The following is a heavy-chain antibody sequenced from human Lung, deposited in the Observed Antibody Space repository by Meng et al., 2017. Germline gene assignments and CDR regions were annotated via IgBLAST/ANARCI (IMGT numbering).Heavy chain of an antibody. Sequence: QVQLQQGGAGLLKPSEPLSLTCVVSGGSFSDYYWSWIRQPPGKGLEWIGEINHSGSTNYNPSLESRATISVDTSQNNLSLKLSSVTAADSAVYYCARGPTTMAHDFDYWGQGTLVTVSS. CDR1: GGSFSDYY. CDR2: INHSGST. V-gene: IGHV4-34*01. J-gene: IGHJ4*02. CDR3: ARGPTTMAHDFDY. D-gene: IGHD4-11*01.